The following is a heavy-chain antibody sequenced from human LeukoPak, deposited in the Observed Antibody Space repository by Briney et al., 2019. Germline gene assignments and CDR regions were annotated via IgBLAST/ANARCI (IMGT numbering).Heavy chain of an antibody. CDR3: AREVVTGHYYYYYGMDV. CDR1: GGSISSGSYY. J-gene: IGHJ6*02. D-gene: IGHD4-23*01. V-gene: IGHV4-61*02. Sequence: SQTLSLTCTVSGGSISSGSYYWSWTRQPAGKGLEWIGRIYTSGSTNYNPSLKSRVTISVDTSKNQFSLKLSSVTAADTAVYYCAREVVTGHYYYYYGMDVWGQGTTVTVSS. CDR2: IYTSGST.